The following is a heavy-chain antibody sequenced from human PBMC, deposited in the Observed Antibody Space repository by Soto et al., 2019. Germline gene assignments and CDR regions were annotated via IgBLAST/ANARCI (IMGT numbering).Heavy chain of an antibody. CDR1: GGSFSGYY. CDR2: INHSGST. J-gene: IGHJ6*03. CDR3: ATQREDYDFWSGYSRYYYYYMDV. V-gene: IGHV4-34*01. D-gene: IGHD3-3*01. Sequence: QVQLQQWGAGLLKPSETLSLTWAVYGGSFSGYYWSWIRQPPGKGLEWIGEINHSGSTNYNPSLKSRVTISVDTSKNQFSLKLSSVTAADTAVYYCATQREDYDFWSGYSRYYYYYMDVWGKGTTVTVSS.